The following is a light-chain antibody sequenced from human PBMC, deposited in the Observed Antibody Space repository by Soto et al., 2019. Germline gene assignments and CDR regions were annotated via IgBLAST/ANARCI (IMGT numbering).Light chain of an antibody. J-gene: IGLJ1*01. CDR1: SSDVGIYNL. CDR2: EVS. CDR3: CSYAGSSTYYV. V-gene: IGLV2-23*02. Sequence: QSALTQPASVSGSPGQAITISCTGTSSDVGIYNLVSWYQQHPGKAPKLMIYEVSKRPSGVSNRFSGSKSGNTASLTISGLQAEDEADYYCCSYAGSSTYYVFGTGTKLTVL.